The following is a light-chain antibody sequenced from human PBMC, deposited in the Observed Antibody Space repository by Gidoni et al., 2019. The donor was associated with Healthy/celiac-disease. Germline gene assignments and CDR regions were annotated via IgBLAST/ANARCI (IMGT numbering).Light chain of an antibody. CDR2: KAS. CDR1: QSISSW. CDR3: QQYNSFTWT. Sequence: DIQMTQSPSTLSASVGDRVTITCRASQSISSWLAWYQQKPGKAPKLLIYKASSLESGVPSRCSGSGSGTEFTLTISSLQPDDFATYCCQQYNSFTWTFGQXTKVEIK. J-gene: IGKJ1*01. V-gene: IGKV1-5*03.